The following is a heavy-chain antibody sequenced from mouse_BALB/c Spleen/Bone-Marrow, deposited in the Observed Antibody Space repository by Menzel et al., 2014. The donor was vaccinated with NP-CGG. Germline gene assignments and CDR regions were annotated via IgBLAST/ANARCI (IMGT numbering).Heavy chain of an antibody. V-gene: IGHV4-1*02. CDR3: ARLGYYGGFAY. D-gene: IGHD2-3*01. Sequence: EVKLVESGGGLVQPGRSLKISCAASGFDSSGFWMGWVRLAPGKGLEWIGEINPDSSTINYTPSLKDRFIISRDNAKNTLYLQMSKVRSEDTALYYCARLGYYGGFAYWGQGTLVTVSA. J-gene: IGHJ3*01. CDR1: GFDSSGFW. CDR2: INPDSSTI.